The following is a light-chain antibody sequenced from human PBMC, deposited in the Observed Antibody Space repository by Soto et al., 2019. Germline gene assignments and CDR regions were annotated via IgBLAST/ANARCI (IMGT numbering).Light chain of an antibody. CDR1: QSVSSSY. J-gene: IGKJ3*01. Sequence: EIVLTQSPGTLSLSPGVRAILSCRDSQSVSSSYLAWYRQKPGQAPRLLIYGASSRATGIPDRFSGSGSGTDFTLTISRLEPEDFAVYYCQHYGSSLLFTFGPGTKVDIK. CDR3: QHYGSSLLFT. V-gene: IGKV3-20*01. CDR2: GAS.